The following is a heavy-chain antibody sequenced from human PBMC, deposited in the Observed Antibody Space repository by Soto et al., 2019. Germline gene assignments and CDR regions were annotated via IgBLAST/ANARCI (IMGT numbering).Heavy chain of an antibody. CDR1: GFTFSSYS. V-gene: IGHV3-21*01. CDR3: ARDRYYDSSDYYSTY. Sequence: PGGSLRLSCAASGFTFSSYSMTWFRQAPGHGLEWVSSISRSSTYTYFADSVKGRFTISRDNAKNSLYLQMNSLRAEDTAVYYCARDRYYDSSDYYSTYWGQGTLVTVSS. CDR2: ISRSSTYT. D-gene: IGHD3-22*01. J-gene: IGHJ4*02.